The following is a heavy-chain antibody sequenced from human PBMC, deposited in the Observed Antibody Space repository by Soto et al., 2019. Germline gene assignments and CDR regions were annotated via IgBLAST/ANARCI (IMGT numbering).Heavy chain of an antibody. D-gene: IGHD1-1*01. CDR1: GGSISSYY. Sequence: PSETLSLTCTVSGGSISSYYWSWIRQPPGKGLEWMGYIYYTGSTNYNPSLKSRVSISVDTSKNQFSLKLSSVTAADTAVYYCARVARTGQYYFDFWGQGALVTVSS. J-gene: IGHJ4*02. CDR3: ARVARTGQYYFDF. V-gene: IGHV4-59*01. CDR2: IYYTGST.